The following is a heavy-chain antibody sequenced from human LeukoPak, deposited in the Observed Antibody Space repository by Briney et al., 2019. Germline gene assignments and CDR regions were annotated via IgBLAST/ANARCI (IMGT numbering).Heavy chain of an antibody. V-gene: IGHV4-31*03. CDR2: IYYSGST. Sequence: SETLSLTCTVSGGSISSGGFYWSWIRQYPGKGLEWIGYIYYSGSTYYNPSLKSRFTISLDTSQNQFSLKVSSVTAADTAVYYCAREATRAGGYFDKWGQGILVTVSS. CDR1: GGSISSGGFY. CDR3: AREATRAGGYFDK. D-gene: IGHD6-13*01. J-gene: IGHJ4*02.